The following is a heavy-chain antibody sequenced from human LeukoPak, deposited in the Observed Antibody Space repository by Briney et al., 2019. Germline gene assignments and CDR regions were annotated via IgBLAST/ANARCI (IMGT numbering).Heavy chain of an antibody. CDR3: AKDRQRYYDILTGYWGFDY. CDR1: GFTFSSYA. CDR2: ISGSGGST. D-gene: IGHD3-9*01. V-gene: IGHV3-23*01. Sequence: PGGSLRLPCAASGFTFSSYAMSWVRQAPGKGLEWVSAISGSGGSTYYADSVKGRFTISRDNSKNTLYLQMNSLRAEDTAVYYCAKDRQRYYDILTGYWGFDYWGQGTLVTVSS. J-gene: IGHJ4*02.